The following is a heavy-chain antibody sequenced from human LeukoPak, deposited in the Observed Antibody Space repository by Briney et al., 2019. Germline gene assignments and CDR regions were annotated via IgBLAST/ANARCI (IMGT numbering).Heavy chain of an antibody. CDR1: GASISSYY. J-gene: IGHJ4*02. D-gene: IGHD3-22*01. V-gene: IGHV4-59*12. CDR3: AREHYYDSTAYLD. CDR2: IYYSGST. Sequence: PSETLSLTCTVSGASISSYYWSWIRQSPGKGLEWIGYIYYSGSTNYNPSLKSRVTISVDTSKNHFSLKLTSVTAADTAVYYCAREHYYDSTAYLDWGQGTLVSVSS.